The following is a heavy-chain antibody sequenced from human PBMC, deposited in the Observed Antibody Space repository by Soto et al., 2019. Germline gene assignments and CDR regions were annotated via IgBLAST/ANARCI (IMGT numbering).Heavy chain of an antibody. Sequence: ASVKVSCKASGGTFSSYTISWVRQAPGQGLEWMGRIIPILGIANYAQKFQGRVTITADKSTSTAYMELSSLRSEDTAVYYCARGPEDYYDSSGYLFDYWGQGTLVTVSS. CDR1: GGTFSSYT. V-gene: IGHV1-69*02. CDR2: IIPILGIA. CDR3: ARGPEDYYDSSGYLFDY. J-gene: IGHJ4*02. D-gene: IGHD3-22*01.